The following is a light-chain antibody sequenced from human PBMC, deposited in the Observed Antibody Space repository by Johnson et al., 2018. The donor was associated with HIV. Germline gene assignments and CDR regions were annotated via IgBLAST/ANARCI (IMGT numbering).Light chain of an antibody. CDR2: ENN. Sequence: QAVLTQPPSVSAAPGQKVTISCSGSSSNIGNNYVSWYQQFPGTAPKLLIYENNKRPSGIPYRFSGSKSGTSATLAITGLQTGDEADYYCETWDSSLSGYYVFGTGTNLTVL. J-gene: IGLJ1*01. V-gene: IGLV1-51*02. CDR3: ETWDSSLSGYYV. CDR1: SSNIGNNY.